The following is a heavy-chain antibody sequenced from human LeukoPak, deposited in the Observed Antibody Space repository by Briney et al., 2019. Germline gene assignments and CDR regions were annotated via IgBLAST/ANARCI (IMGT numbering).Heavy chain of an antibody. V-gene: IGHV3-23*01. J-gene: IGHJ4*02. CDR1: GSTFSDYA. CDR2: IFAGGGAA. CDR3: AKNYYDRRGPYSWVFDY. D-gene: IGHD3-22*01. Sequence: GGSLRLSCPVSGSTFSDYAMTWVRQAPGKGLEWVSSIFAGGGAALYADSVRGRFTIFRDDSKSTLFLQMHSLRAEDTAIYYCAKNYYDRRGPYSWVFDYWGQGTLVTVSS.